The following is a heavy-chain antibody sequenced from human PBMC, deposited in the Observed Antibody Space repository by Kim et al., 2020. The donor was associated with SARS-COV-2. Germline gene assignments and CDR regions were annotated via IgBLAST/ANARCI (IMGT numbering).Heavy chain of an antibody. CDR2: IYYSGST. V-gene: IGHV4-31*03. D-gene: IGHD4-17*01. CDR1: GGSISSGGYY. Sequence: SETLSLTCTVSGGSISSGGYYWNWIRQHPGKGLEWIAYIYYSGSTYYNPSLKSRVTISVDTSKNQFSLKLSSVTAADTAMYYCARCGDYHSYYYYGMDVWGQGTTVTVSS. CDR3: ARCGDYHSYYYYGMDV. J-gene: IGHJ6*02.